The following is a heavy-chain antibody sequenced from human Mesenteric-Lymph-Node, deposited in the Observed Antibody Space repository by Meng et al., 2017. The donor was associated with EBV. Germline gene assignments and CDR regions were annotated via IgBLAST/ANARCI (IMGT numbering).Heavy chain of an antibody. J-gene: IGHJ4*02. Sequence: QVELVESGGGLVKPGGSLRLSCEASGFTFSYYYMSWIRQAPGKGLEWVSYISPSGDAIYLADSVKGRFTISRDNAKDSLHLQMDSLRVEDTAVYWCASFEERDFWGQGTLVTVSS. CDR3: ASFEERDF. D-gene: IGHD1-26*01. V-gene: IGHV3-11*01. CDR1: GFTFSYYY. CDR2: ISPSGDAI.